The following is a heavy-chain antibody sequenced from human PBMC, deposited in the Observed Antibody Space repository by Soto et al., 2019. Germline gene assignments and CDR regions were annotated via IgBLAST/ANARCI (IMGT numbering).Heavy chain of an antibody. D-gene: IGHD1-26*01. J-gene: IGHJ4*02. CDR3: ARYSGSYSRGLDY. Sequence: EVKLVESGGGLVQPGGSLRLSCAASGFTFSNHYMEWVRQAPGKGLEWVGRIRNNANSYYTEHAASVKGRFTISRDDSKNSLYLQLNSLKTEDTAVYYCARYSGSYSRGLDYWGQGTLVTVSS. CDR2: IRNNANSYYT. V-gene: IGHV3-72*01. CDR1: GFTFSNHY.